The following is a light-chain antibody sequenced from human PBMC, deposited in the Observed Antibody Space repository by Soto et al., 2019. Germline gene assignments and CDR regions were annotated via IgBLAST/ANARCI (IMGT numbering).Light chain of an antibody. J-gene: IGKJ2*01. Sequence: EIVLMQSPGTLSLSPGEGATLSCRASQSVNNNYLAWYQQKPGQAPTVLIFDTFRRATGVPDRFSGSGSGTDFTLTISRLEPEDFAVYYCQHYGASPKYTFGQGTKLEIK. CDR3: QHYGASPKYT. CDR2: DTF. CDR1: QSVNNNY. V-gene: IGKV3-20*01.